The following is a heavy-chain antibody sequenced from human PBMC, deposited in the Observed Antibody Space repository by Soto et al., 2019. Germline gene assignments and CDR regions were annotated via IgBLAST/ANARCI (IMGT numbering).Heavy chain of an antibody. D-gene: IGHD5-12*01. J-gene: IGHJ4*02. CDR2: ISAYNGNT. V-gene: IGHV1-18*01. CDR1: GYTFTSYG. Sequence: QVQLVQSGAEVKKPGASVKVSCKTSGYTFTSYGINWVRQAPGQGLEWMGWISAYNGNTHYAQKVQGRVTMTTDTSTSTAYMELRSLRSDDTSVYYCARVQSGYDFAYWGQGTLVTVSS. CDR3: ARVQSGYDFAY.